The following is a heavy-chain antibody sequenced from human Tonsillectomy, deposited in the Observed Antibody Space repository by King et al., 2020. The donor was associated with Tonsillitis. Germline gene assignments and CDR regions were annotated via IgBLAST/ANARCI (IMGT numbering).Heavy chain of an antibody. CDR2: IWYDGSNK. Sequence: VQLVESGGGVVQPGRSLRLSCAASGFTFSSYGMHWVRQAPGKGLEWVAVIWYDGSNKYYADSVKGRFTISRDNSKNTLYLQMNSLRAEDTAVYYCARGPVAYCGGDCYSGFDYWGQGTLVTVSS. CDR3: ARGPVAYCGGDCYSGFDY. CDR1: GFTFSSYG. V-gene: IGHV3-33*08. D-gene: IGHD2-21*02. J-gene: IGHJ4*02.